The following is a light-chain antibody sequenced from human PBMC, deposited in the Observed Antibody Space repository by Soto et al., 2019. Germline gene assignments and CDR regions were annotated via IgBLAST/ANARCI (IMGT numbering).Light chain of an antibody. CDR3: QQYNSWPLT. Sequence: EIVLTQSPGTLSLSPGERATLSCRASQSVSSSYLAWYQQKPGQAPRLLIYGASSRATGIPDRFSGSGSGTDFTLTIRRLEPEDFAVYYCQQYNSWPLTFGGGTKVDI. J-gene: IGKJ4*01. CDR2: GAS. CDR1: QSVSSSY. V-gene: IGKV3-20*01.